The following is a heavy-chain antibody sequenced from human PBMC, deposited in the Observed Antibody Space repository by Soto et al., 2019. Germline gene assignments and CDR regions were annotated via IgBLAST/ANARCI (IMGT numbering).Heavy chain of an antibody. Sequence: QVQLQESGPGLVKPSGTLSLTCAVSGGSISSSNWWSWVRQPPGKGLEWIGEIYHSGSTNYNPSLKSRVTISVYKSKNQFSLKLSSVTAADTAVYYCAREGVATVTKLWYFDLWGRGTLVTVSS. CDR3: AREGVATVTKLWYFDL. J-gene: IGHJ2*01. CDR1: GGSISSSNW. CDR2: IYHSGST. V-gene: IGHV4-4*02. D-gene: IGHD4-17*01.